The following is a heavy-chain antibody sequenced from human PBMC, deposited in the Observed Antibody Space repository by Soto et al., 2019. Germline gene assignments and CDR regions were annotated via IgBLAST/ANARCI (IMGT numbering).Heavy chain of an antibody. CDR1: GGSISSYY. D-gene: IGHD1-26*01. CDR3: AREKRGGSYFDY. J-gene: IGHJ4*02. V-gene: IGHV4-59*01. Sequence: SETLSLTCTVSGGSISSYYWSWIRQPPGKGLEWIGYIYYSGSTNYNPSLKSRVTISVDTSKNQFSLKLSSVTAADTAVYYCAREKRGGSYFDYWGQGTLVTVSS. CDR2: IYYSGST.